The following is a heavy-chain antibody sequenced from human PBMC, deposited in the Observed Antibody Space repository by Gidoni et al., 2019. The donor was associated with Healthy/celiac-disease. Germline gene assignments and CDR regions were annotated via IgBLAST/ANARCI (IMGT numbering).Heavy chain of an antibody. D-gene: IGHD5-18*01. Sequence: EVQLVESGGGLVQPGGSLRLSCAASGFTVSSNYMSWVRQAPGKGLEWVSVIYSGGSTYYADSVKGRFTISRDNSKNTLYLQMNSLRAEDTAVYYCAVRGYSYGRNGFDYWGQGTLVTVSS. CDR3: AVRGYSYGRNGFDY. J-gene: IGHJ4*02. CDR1: GFTVSSNY. CDR2: IYSGGST. V-gene: IGHV3-66*02.